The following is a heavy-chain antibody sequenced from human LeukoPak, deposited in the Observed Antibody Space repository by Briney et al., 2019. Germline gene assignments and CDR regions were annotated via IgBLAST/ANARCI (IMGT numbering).Heavy chain of an antibody. Sequence: GGSLRLSCVVSGFTFSNYGMHWVRQAPGKGLEWVTYISNDGSSKLYADAVKGRFTISRDNPKNTLYLQMNSLRAEDTAVYYCARSASGSFDYWGQGTLVTVSS. CDR1: GFTFSNYG. J-gene: IGHJ4*02. CDR3: ARSASGSFDY. CDR2: ISNDGSSK. D-gene: IGHD1-26*01. V-gene: IGHV3-30*03.